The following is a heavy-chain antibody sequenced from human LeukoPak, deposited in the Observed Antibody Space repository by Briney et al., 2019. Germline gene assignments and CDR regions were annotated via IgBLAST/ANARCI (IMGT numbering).Heavy chain of an antibody. CDR3: AREGGGYSRNNWFDP. J-gene: IGHJ5*02. CDR1: GGSISSYY. CDR2: IYYSGST. V-gene: IGHV4-59*01. Sequence: PSETLSLTCTVSGGSISSYYWSWIRQPPGKGLEWIGYIYYSGSTNYNPPLKSRVTISVDTSKNQFSLKLSSVTAADTAVYYCAREGGGYSRNNWFDPWGQGTLVTVSS. D-gene: IGHD2-2*03.